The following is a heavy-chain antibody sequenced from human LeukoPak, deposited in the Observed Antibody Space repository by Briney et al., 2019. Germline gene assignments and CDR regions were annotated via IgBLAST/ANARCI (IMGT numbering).Heavy chain of an antibody. CDR3: AKLSQQVSSGYYYSDY. Sequence: QPGRSLRLSCAASGFTFSRYGMHWVRQAPGKGLEWVAVISYDGSNKYYADSVKGRFTISRDNSKNTLYLQMNSLRAEDTAVYYCAKLSQQVSSGYYYSDYWGQGTLVTVSS. D-gene: IGHD3-22*01. V-gene: IGHV3-30*18. CDR2: ISYDGSNK. CDR1: GFTFSRYG. J-gene: IGHJ4*02.